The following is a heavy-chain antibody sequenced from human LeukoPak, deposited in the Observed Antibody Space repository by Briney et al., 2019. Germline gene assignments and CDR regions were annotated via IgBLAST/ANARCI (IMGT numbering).Heavy chain of an antibody. V-gene: IGHV4-4*07. J-gene: IGHJ4*02. D-gene: IGHD6-6*01. Sequence: SETLSLTCTVSGGSISSYYWTWIRQPAGKGLEWIGRMYSSGNTNYNPSLKSRVTISVDTSKNQFSLKLSSVTAADTAVYYCARLFSRAARPGVDYWGQGTLVTVSS. CDR1: GGSISSYY. CDR3: ARLFSRAARPGVDY. CDR2: MYSSGNT.